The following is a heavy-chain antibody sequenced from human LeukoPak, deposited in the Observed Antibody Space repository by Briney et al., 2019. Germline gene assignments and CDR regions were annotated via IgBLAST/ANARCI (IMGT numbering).Heavy chain of an antibody. CDR1: GYTFTSYY. Sequence: PGAAVKVSCKASGYTFTSYYMHWVRLAPGQGLEWMGLINPSGTNTNYAQKFLSRLTMTRDTSTSTVYMELSSLRSVDTAVYYCARELSGGYFDYWGQGTLVTVSS. CDR2: INPSGTNT. CDR3: ARELSGGYFDY. D-gene: IGHD7-27*01. J-gene: IGHJ4*02. V-gene: IGHV1-46*01.